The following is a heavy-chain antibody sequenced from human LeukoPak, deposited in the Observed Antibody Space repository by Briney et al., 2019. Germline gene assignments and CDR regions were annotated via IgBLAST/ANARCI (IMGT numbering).Heavy chain of an antibody. D-gene: IGHD5-12*01. Sequence: SVTLSLTCTVSGGSVSSGSYYWSWIRQPPGKGLEWIGYIYYSGSTNYNPSLKSRVTISVDTSKNQFSLKLSSVTAADTAVYYCARSRGLRLAYWGQGTLVTVSS. V-gene: IGHV4-61*01. CDR2: IYYSGST. CDR1: GGSVSSGSYY. CDR3: ARSRGLRLAY. J-gene: IGHJ4*02.